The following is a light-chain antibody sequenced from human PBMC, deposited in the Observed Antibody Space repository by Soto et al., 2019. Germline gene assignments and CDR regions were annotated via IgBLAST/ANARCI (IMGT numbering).Light chain of an antibody. Sequence: NFMLTQPHSVSESPGKTLSISCTRSSGSIANNYVQWYQQRPGSASTTVIYENNQRLSGVPDRFSGSTDGSSNSASLTISGLQTEDEADYYCQSYDSDFVVFGGGTKLTVL. V-gene: IGLV6-57*04. CDR1: SGSIANNY. CDR3: QSYDSDFVV. J-gene: IGLJ2*01. CDR2: ENN.